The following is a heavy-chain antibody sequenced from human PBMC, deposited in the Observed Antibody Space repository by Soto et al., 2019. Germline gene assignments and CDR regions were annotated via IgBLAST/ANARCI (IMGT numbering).Heavy chain of an antibody. CDR1: GYSFTTYW. CDR3: ARLQAAAGDNDLTFDY. Sequence: PGESLKISCQASGYSFTTYWISWVRQMPGKGLEWMGRIGPSDSYTNYSPSFQGHVTISADKSISTAYLQWSSLKASDTAMYYCARLQAAAGDNDLTFDYWGQGTLVTVSS. J-gene: IGHJ4*02. CDR2: IGPSDSYT. V-gene: IGHV5-10-1*01. D-gene: IGHD6-13*01.